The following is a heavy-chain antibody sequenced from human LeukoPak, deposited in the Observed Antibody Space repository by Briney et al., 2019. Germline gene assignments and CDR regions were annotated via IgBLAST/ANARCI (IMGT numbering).Heavy chain of an antibody. J-gene: IGHJ6*03. D-gene: IGHD6-13*01. CDR2: IRAYNGNT. Sequence: GGVNVSCQASRYTFTRYGISWVRQAAGQGGAGMGWIRAYNGNTNYAQKLQGRVTMTTDTSTSTDYMKLRSLRSDDTAVYYCAREGIAAAVDYYYYMDVWGKGTTVTVSS. V-gene: IGHV1-18*01. CDR3: AREGIAAAVDYYYYMDV. CDR1: RYTFTRYG.